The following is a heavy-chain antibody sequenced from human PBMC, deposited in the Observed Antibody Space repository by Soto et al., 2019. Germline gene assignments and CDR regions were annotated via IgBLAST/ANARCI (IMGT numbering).Heavy chain of an antibody. CDR3: ARDSLHAFDI. V-gene: IGHV3-74*01. CDR2: INPDGTSP. Sequence: EVQLVESGGDLVQPGGSLRLSCAASGFTFSSSWMHWVRQTPGRGLVWVSRINPDGTSPTYADSVKGRFTISRDNAKNTLYLQMSTLRAEDTAVYYCARDSLHAFDIWGQGTMLAASS. CDR1: GFTFSSSW. J-gene: IGHJ3*02.